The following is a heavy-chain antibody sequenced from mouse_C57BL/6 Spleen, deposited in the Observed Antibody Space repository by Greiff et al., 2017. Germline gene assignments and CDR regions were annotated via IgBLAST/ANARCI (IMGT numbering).Heavy chain of an antibody. V-gene: IGHV3-6*01. CDR2: ISYDGSN. CDR3: ARDHDYAMDY. CDR1: GYSITSGYY. J-gene: IGHJ4*01. Sequence: ESGPGLVKPSQSLSLTCSVTGYSITSGYYWNWIRQFPGNKLEWMGYISYDGSNNYNPSLKNRISITRDTSKNQFFLKLNSVTTEGTATYYCARDHDYAMDYWGQGTSVTVSS.